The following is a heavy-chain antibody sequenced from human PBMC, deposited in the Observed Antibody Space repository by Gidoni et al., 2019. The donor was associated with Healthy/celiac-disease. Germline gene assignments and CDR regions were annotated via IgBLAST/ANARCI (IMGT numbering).Heavy chain of an antibody. D-gene: IGHD3-3*01. V-gene: IGHV4-31*03. CDR2: IYYSGST. CDR1: VVPISFGGYY. Sequence: QVQLQESVPGLVKPSQTLSLTCTVSVVPISFGGYYWSWIRQHPGKGLEWIGYIYYSGSTYYNPSLKSRVTISVDTSKNQFSLKLSSVTAADTAVYYCARTPLDDFWSGFPSGYFDYWGQGTLVTVSS. CDR3: ARTPLDDFWSGFPSGYFDY. J-gene: IGHJ4*02.